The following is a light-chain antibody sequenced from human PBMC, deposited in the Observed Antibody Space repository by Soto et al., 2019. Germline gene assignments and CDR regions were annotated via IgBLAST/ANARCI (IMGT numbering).Light chain of an antibody. V-gene: IGKV3-11*01. Sequence: EIVLTQSPATLSLSPGERATLSCRASQSVRSFLAWYQQKPGQAPRLLIYDASNRATGIPARFSGSGSGTDFTLTISSLEPEDFAVYYCQQRSNWPLTFGGGTKWIS. J-gene: IGKJ4*01. CDR2: DAS. CDR1: QSVRSF. CDR3: QQRSNWPLT.